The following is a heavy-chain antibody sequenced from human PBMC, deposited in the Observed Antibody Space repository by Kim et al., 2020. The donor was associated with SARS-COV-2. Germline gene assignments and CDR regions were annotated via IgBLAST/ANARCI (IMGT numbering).Heavy chain of an antibody. CDR3: ARGDCYGSGSYPFDY. V-gene: IGHV4-34*01. CDR2: INHSGST. D-gene: IGHD3-10*01. Sequence: SETLSLTCAVYGGSFSGYYWSWIRQPPGKGLEWIGEINHSGSTTYNPSLKSRVTISVDTTKNQFSLKLSSVTAADTSVYYCARGDCYGSGSYPFDYWGQGTLVTVSS. CDR1: GGSFSGYY. J-gene: IGHJ4*02.